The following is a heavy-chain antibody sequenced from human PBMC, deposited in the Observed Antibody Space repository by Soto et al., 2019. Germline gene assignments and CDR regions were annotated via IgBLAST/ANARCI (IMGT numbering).Heavy chain of an antibody. J-gene: IGHJ4*02. CDR3: AKDLPFESDGALAGPFEY. V-gene: IGHV3-23*01. CDR1: EFTFTGHG. CDR2: ISSRGDKA. Sequence: LRLSCATAEFTFTGHGRSWVRQKPGTGLEWVEAISSRGDKATYADPVKGRFTISRDNSKKTLYLQLNGLRAEDTAVYYCAKDLPFESDGALAGPFEYWGQGTLVTVSS. D-gene: IGHD2-21*01.